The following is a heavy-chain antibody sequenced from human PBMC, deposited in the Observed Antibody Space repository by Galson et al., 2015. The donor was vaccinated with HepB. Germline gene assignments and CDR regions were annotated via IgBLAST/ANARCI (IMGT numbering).Heavy chain of an antibody. V-gene: IGHV3-30*18. J-gene: IGHJ4*02. CDR2: ISYDGGTK. CDR1: GFTFSNHG. CDR3: AKDRAMYSGTYYFDY. D-gene: IGHD1-26*01. Sequence: SLRLSCAASGFTFSNHGMHWVRQAPGKGLEWAAFISYDGGTKYYADSVNGRFTISRESSKNTMYLQMSSLRPEDTAVYYCAKDRAMYSGTYYFDYWGQGTLVTVSS.